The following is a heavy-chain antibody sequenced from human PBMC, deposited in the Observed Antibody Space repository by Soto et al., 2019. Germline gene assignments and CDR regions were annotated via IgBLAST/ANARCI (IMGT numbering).Heavy chain of an antibody. Sequence: SATLSLTCTISCDSISSYYWSWIQQPPGKGLEWIGYIYYSGSTNYNPSLKSRVTISVDTSKNQFSLKLSSVTAADTAVYYCARDVIAAAARYYYYYGMDVWGQGTTVT. CDR2: IYYSGST. CDR3: ARDVIAAAARYYYYYGMDV. V-gene: IGHV4-59*01. CDR1: CDSISSYY. D-gene: IGHD6-13*01. J-gene: IGHJ6*02.